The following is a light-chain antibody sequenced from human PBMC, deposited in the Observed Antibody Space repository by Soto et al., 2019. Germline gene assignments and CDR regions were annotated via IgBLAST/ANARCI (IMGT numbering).Light chain of an antibody. J-gene: IGLJ2*01. CDR2: RAD. CDR3: VAWDDTVNGLV. CDR1: SANIGSNY. Sequence: QSALTQSPSASGTPGQRVTIYCTGSSANIGSNYVYWYQQFPGTAPRLLIYRADQRPSGVPDRFSGSESGTSASLAISGLRTEDEAAYYCVAWDDTVNGLVFGGGTKLTVL. V-gene: IGLV1-47*01.